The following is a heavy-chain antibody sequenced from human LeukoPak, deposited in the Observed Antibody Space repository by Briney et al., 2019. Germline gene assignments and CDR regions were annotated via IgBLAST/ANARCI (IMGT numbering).Heavy chain of an antibody. D-gene: IGHD3-16*01. CDR1: GGSISSYY. Sequence: SKTLSLTCTVSGGSISSYYWSWIRQPPGKGLEWIGYIYTSGSTNYNPSLKSRVTISVDTSKNQFSLKLSSVTAADTAVYYCARGDYGPNSFDYWGQGTLVTVSS. CDR2: IYTSGST. V-gene: IGHV4-4*09. CDR3: ARGDYGPNSFDY. J-gene: IGHJ4*02.